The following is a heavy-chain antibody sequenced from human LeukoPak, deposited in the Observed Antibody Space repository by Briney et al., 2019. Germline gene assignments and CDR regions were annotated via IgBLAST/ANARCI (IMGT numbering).Heavy chain of an antibody. V-gene: IGHV4-34*01. CDR2: INHSGST. J-gene: IGHJ4*02. D-gene: IGHD2-15*01. Sequence: KPSETLSLTCAVYGGSFSGYYWSWIRQPPGKGLEWIGEINHSGSTNYNPSLKSRVTISVDTSKNQFSLRLTSVTAADTAVYYCARVVGYCSGGSCYPRYYFDYWGQGTLVTVSS. CDR1: GGSFSGYY. CDR3: ARVVGYCSGGSCYPRYYFDY.